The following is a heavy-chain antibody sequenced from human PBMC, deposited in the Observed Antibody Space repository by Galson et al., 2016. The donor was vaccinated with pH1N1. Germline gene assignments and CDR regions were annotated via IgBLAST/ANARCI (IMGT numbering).Heavy chain of an antibody. CDR1: GYRFTSYW. V-gene: IGHV5-51*01. J-gene: IGHJ3*02. CDR2: VNPGGSII. D-gene: IGHD4-17*01. Sequence: QSGAEVKKPGESLKISCKASGYRFTSYWIAWVRQVPGEGLEWVGVVNPGGSIIRYSPPFQGQVTISNDRSINTAYLHWISLKASDTATYYCARQYDFGDYWGDAFDIWGQGTMVIVSS. CDR3: ARQYDFGDYWGDAFDI.